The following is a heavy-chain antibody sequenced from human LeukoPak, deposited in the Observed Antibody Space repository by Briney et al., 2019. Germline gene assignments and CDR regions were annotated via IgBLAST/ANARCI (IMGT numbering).Heavy chain of an antibody. CDR2: IYYSGGT. J-gene: IGHJ5*02. D-gene: IGHD3-3*01. CDR3: ARGFYSLSWFDP. V-gene: IGHV4-59*12. CDR1: GGSISSYY. Sequence: SETLSLTCTVSGGSISSYYWSWIRQPPGKGLEWIGYIYYSGGTNYNPSLKSRVTISVDTPKNQFSLKLSSVTAADTAVYYCARGFYSLSWFDPWGQGTLVTVSS.